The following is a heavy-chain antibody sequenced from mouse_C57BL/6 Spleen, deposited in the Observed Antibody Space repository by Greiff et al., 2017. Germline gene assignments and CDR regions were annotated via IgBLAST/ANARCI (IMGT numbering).Heavy chain of an antibody. J-gene: IGHJ2*01. V-gene: IGHV1-69*01. Sequence: VKLQQSGAELVMPGASVKLSCKASGYTFTSYWMHWVKQRPGQGLEWIGEIDPSDSYTNYNQKFKGKSTLTVDKSSSTAYMQLSSLTSEDSAVYYCARGPSSGPDYWGQGTTLTVSS. CDR3: ARGPSSGPDY. CDR1: GYTFTSYW. CDR2: IDPSDSYT. D-gene: IGHD3-2*02.